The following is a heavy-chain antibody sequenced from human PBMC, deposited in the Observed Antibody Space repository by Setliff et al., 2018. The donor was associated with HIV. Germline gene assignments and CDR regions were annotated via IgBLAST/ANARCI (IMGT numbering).Heavy chain of an antibody. CDR2: IYTSGST. Sequence: PSETLSLTCTVSGGSISSYYWSWIRQPAGKGLEWIGRIYTSGSTNYNPSLKSRVTMSVDTSKNQFSLKLSSVTAADTAVYYCARDHLGTMIVVADDASDIWGQGTMVTVSS. J-gene: IGHJ3*02. CDR3: ARDHLGTMIVVADDASDI. D-gene: IGHD3-22*01. CDR1: GGSISSYY. V-gene: IGHV4-4*07.